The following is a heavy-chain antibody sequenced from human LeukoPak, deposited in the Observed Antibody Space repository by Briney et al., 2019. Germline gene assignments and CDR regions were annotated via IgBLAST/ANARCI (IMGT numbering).Heavy chain of an antibody. CDR3: ASTSPGNEDYGDYAGPTAFYYFDY. D-gene: IGHD4-17*01. CDR1: GFTFSSYS. J-gene: IGHJ4*02. V-gene: IGHV3-48*04. CDR2: ISSSSSTI. Sequence: GGSLRLSCAASGFTFSSYSMNWVRQAPGKGLEWVSYISSSSSTIYYADSVKGRFTISRDNARNSLYLQMNSLRAEDTAVYYCASTSPGNEDYGDYAGPTAFYYFDYWGQGTLVTVSS.